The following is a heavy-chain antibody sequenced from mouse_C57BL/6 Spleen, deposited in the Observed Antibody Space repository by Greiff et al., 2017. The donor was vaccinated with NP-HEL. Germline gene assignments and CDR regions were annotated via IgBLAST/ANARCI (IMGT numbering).Heavy chain of an antibody. V-gene: IGHV7-3*01. J-gene: IGHJ2*01. CDR1: GFTFTDYY. CDR2: IRNKANGYTT. CDR3: ARYKGLCFDY. Sequence: EVKLMESGGGLVQPGGSLSLSCAASGFTFTDYYMSWVRQPPGKALEWLGFIRNKANGYTTEYSASVKGRFTISRDTSQSILYLQMNALRAEDSATYYCARYKGLCFDYWGQGTTLTVSS.